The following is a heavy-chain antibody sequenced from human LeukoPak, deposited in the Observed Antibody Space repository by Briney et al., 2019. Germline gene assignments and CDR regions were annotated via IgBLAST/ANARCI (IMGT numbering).Heavy chain of an antibody. J-gene: IGHJ3*02. D-gene: IGHD3-22*01. Sequence: KSSETLSLTCAVYGGSFSGYYWSWIRQPPGKGLEWIGEINHSGSTNYNPSLKSRVTISVDTSKSQFSLKLSSVTAADTAVYYCARGPTKRIYYDSSGYYRKKTDAFDIWGQGTMVTVSS. CDR3: ARGPTKRIYYDSSGYYRKKTDAFDI. V-gene: IGHV4-34*01. CDR1: GGSFSGYY. CDR2: INHSGST.